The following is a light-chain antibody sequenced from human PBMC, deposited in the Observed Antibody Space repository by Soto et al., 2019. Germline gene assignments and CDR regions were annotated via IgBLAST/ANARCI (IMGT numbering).Light chain of an antibody. CDR2: GAS. V-gene: IGKV3-20*01. Sequence: EIVLTQSPGTLSLSPGERATLSCRASQSVSSDYLAWYQQKPGLAPRLLIYGASVRATGISDRFSGSGSGTGFTLTISRLEPEDFAVYYCHQYGSSPWTFGQGTKVDIK. CDR1: QSVSSDY. CDR3: HQYGSSPWT. J-gene: IGKJ1*01.